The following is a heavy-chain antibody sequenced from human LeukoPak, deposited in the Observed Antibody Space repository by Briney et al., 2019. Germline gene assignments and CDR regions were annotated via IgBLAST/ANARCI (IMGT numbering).Heavy chain of an antibody. CDR2: IRYDGSNK. CDR1: GFTFSNYG. D-gene: IGHD3-10*01. CDR3: ARDGTMVRGVIILGYMDV. V-gene: IGHV3-30*02. J-gene: IGHJ6*03. Sequence: PGGSLRLSCAASGFTFSNYGMHWVRQAPGKGLEWVAFIRYDGSNKDYADSVKGRFTISRDNAKNSLYLQMSSLRAEDTAVYYCARDGTMVRGVIILGYMDVWGKGTTVTISS.